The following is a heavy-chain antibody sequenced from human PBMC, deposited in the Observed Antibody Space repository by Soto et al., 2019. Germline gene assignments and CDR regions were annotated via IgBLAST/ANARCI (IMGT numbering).Heavy chain of an antibody. V-gene: IGHV4-59*01. Sequence: SQSLSPTFTLSPASIPSYYSSWIRQPPGRGLEWIGYIYYSGITNYNPSLKSRVTISVDTSKNQFSLKLSSVTAADTAVYYCARYKSNYYYGMDVWGQGTTVT. CDR2: IYYSGIT. CDR3: ARYKSNYYYGMDV. CDR1: PASIPSYY. J-gene: IGHJ6*02. D-gene: IGHD1-20*01.